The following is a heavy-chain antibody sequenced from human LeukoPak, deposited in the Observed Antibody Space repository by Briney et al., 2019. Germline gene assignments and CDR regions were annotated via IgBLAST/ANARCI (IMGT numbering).Heavy chain of an antibody. CDR2: IWHDGSHK. V-gene: IGHV3-33*01. Sequence: PGGSLRLSCAASGVSFDTYAMHGVRQAPGQGLEWVALIWHDGSHKFYSDSVRGQFTISRDNSKNTVYLQMNNLRPDDTAVYYCAREIFCSGSYPAFWGQGTLVPVSS. CDR3: AREIFCSGSYPAF. J-gene: IGHJ4*02. CDR1: GVSFDTYA. D-gene: IGHD3-10*02.